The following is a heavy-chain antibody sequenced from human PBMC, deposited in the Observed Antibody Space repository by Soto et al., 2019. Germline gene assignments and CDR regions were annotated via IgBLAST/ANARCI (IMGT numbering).Heavy chain of an antibody. CDR3: ASIVEATVIDY. CDR1: GGSVYSGSDD. Sequence: PSETMSLTCTVSGGSVYSGSDDWSWIRQPPGKGLEWIGYIYYSGSTNYNPSLKSRITISVDRPKDQFSLKLSSVTAADTAVYYCASIVEATVIDYWGQGSLVTVSS. V-gene: IGHV4-61*01. J-gene: IGHJ4*02. D-gene: IGHD1-26*01. CDR2: IYYSGST.